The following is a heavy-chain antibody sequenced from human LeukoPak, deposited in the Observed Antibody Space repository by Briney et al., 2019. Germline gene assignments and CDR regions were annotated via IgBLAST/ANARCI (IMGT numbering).Heavy chain of an antibody. CDR2: IYHSGST. Sequence: SQTLSVTCTVSGGSISSGGYYWSWIRQPPGKGLEWIGYIYHSGSTYYNPSLKSRVTISVDRSKNQFSLKLSSVTAADTAVYYCARDLGITGTTDYWGQGTLVTVSS. J-gene: IGHJ4*02. D-gene: IGHD1-7*01. V-gene: IGHV4-30-2*01. CDR1: GGSISSGGYY. CDR3: ARDLGITGTTDY.